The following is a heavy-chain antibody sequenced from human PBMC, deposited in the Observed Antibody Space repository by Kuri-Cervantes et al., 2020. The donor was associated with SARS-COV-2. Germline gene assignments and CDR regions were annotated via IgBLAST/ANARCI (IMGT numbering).Heavy chain of an antibody. CDR3: ARAGGGSYYGWFDP. V-gene: IGHV3-30-3*01. J-gene: IGHJ5*02. Sequence: GGSLKIPFAASGFTFSSYAMHWVRQAPGKGLEWVAVISYDGSNKYYADSVKGRFTISRDNSKNTLYLQMNSLRAEDTAVYYCARAGGGSYYGWFDPWGQGTLVTVSS. CDR2: ISYDGSNK. D-gene: IGHD1-26*01. CDR1: GFTFSSYA.